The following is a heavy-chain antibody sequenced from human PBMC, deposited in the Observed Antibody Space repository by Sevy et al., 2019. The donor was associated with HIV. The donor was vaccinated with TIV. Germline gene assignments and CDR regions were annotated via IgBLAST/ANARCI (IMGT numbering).Heavy chain of an antibody. CDR1: GYSLSKLS. J-gene: IGHJ5*02. Sequence: ASVKVSCKAFGYSLSKLSMNWVRQAPGQGLEWMGSLDPGNGEITYAQTLQGRVTMTADTSTDTAYMELSGLTSEDTAAEYCSTVGLGYYSGSSYYQGDWFDPWGQGTLVTVSS. CDR2: LDPGNGEI. D-gene: IGHD2-15*01. V-gene: IGHV1-24*01. CDR3: STVGLGYYSGSSYYQGDWFDP.